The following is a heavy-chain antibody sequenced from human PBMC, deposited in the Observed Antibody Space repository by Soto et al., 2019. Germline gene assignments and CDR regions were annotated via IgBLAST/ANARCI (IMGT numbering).Heavy chain of an antibody. D-gene: IGHD5-12*01. Sequence: QVQLVQSGAAVKKPGSSMKVSCRASGGTFRSYSISWVRQAPGQGLEWMGRIIPILGVASYAQKFQGRVTITADKSTSTAYLELNSLRSEDTAVSYCARGEVATILASNWFDPWGQGTLVSVSS. CDR1: GGTFRSYS. CDR3: ARGEVATILASNWFDP. CDR2: IIPILGVA. J-gene: IGHJ5*02. V-gene: IGHV1-69*02.